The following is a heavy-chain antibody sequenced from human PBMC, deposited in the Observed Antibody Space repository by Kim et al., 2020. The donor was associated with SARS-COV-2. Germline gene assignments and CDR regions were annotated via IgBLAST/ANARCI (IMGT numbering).Heavy chain of an antibody. Sequence: SETLSHTCTVSGGSISSYYWTWIRQPPGKGLEWIGYIYYSGSTNYNPSLKSRVTISVDTSKNQFSLKLKSVTAADTAVYYCARGVTVTTSTPNYYGMDV. V-gene: IGHV4-59*01. CDR1: GGSISSYY. D-gene: IGHD4-17*01. CDR2: IYYSGST. J-gene: IGHJ6*01. CDR3: ARGVTVTTSTPNYYGMDV.